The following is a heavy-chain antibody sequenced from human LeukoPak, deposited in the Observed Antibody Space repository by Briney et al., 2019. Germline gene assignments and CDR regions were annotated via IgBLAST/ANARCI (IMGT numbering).Heavy chain of an antibody. J-gene: IGHJ4*02. CDR3: ARGDYGDLMDY. CDR1: GFTFSSYG. Sequence: GGSLRLSCAASGFTFSSYGMHWVRQAPGKGLEWVAVIWYDGSNKYYADSVKGRFTISRDNSKNTLYLQMNSLRAEDTAVYYCARGDYGDLMDYWGQGTLVTVSS. D-gene: IGHD4-17*01. V-gene: IGHV3-33*01. CDR2: IWYDGSNK.